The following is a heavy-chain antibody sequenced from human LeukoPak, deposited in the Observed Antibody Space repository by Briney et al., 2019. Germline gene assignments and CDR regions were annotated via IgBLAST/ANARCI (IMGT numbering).Heavy chain of an antibody. D-gene: IGHD2-2*02. J-gene: IGHJ4*02. CDR3: AKVGRRYCSSTSCYIDY. CDR2: ISWNSGSI. Sequence: GGSLRLSCAASGFTFDDYAMHWVRQAPGKGLEWVSGISWNSGSIGYADSVKGRFTISRDNSKNTLYLQMNSLRAEDTAVYYCAKVGRRYCSSTSCYIDYWGQGTLVTVSS. CDR1: GFTFDDYA. V-gene: IGHV3-9*01.